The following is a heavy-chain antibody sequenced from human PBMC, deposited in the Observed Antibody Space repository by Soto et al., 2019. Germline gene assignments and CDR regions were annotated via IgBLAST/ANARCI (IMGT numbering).Heavy chain of an antibody. CDR2: IIPIFGTA. CDR1: GGTFSSYA. V-gene: IGHV1-69*06. D-gene: IGHD6-13*01. CDR3: ARSSWGRAAAGTSYYYGMDV. Sequence: SVKVSCKASGGTFSSYAISWVRQAPGQGLEWMGGIIPIFGTANYAQKFQGRVTITADKSTSTAYMELSSLRSEDTAVYYCARSSWGRAAAGTSYYYGMDVWGQGTTVTVSS. J-gene: IGHJ6*02.